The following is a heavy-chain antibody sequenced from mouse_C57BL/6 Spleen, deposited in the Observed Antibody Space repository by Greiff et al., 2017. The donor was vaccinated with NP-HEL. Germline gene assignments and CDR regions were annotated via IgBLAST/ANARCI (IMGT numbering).Heavy chain of an antibody. V-gene: IGHV1-64*01. D-gene: IGHD2-5*01. CDR1: GYTFASYW. CDR2: IHPNSGST. J-gene: IGHJ4*01. CDR3: ARHSNYYAMDY. Sequence: QVQLQQPGAELVKPGASVKLSCKASGYTFASYWMHWVKQRPGQGLEWIGMIHPNSGSTNYNEKFKSKATLTVDKSSSTAYMQLSSLTSEDSAVYYCARHSNYYAMDYWGQGTSVTVSS.